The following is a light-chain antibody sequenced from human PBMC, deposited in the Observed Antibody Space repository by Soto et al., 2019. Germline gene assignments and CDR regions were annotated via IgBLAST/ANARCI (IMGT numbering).Light chain of an antibody. CDR2: AAS. Sequence: DIPMTQSPSSLSAAVGNRVTMTCRASESISTSLNWYHQKPGKAPDLLIYAASSLKSGVPSRFSGSGSGTDFTLTITGLQLADFATYYCQQNYSVPITLGQGTRLEI. J-gene: IGKJ5*01. CDR3: QQNYSVPIT. V-gene: IGKV1-39*01. CDR1: ESISTS.